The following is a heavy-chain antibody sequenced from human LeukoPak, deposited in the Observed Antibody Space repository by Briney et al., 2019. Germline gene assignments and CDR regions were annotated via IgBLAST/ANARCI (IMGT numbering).Heavy chain of an antibody. V-gene: IGHV3-30*18. Sequence: GGSLRLSCAASEFTFSSYSMNWVRQAPGKGLEWVAVISYDGSNKYYADSVKGRFTISRDNSKNTLYLQMDSLRAEDTAVYYCAKDRRYSSSWYYFDYWGQGTLVTVSS. CDR2: ISYDGSNK. CDR3: AKDRRYSSSWYYFDY. D-gene: IGHD6-13*01. J-gene: IGHJ4*02. CDR1: EFTFSSYS.